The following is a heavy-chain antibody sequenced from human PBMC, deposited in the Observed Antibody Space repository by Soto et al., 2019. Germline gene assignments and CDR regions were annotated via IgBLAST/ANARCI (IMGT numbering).Heavy chain of an antibody. CDR1: GYTFTSYA. CDR3: AREGYDRIGYYGGGYWYFVL. V-gene: IGHV1-3*05. Sequence: QVQLVQSGAEEKKPGASVKVSCKASGYTFTSYAMHWVRQAPGQRLEWMGWINAGNGNTKYSQKFQGRVTITRDTSASTAYMELSSLRSEDTAVYYCAREGYDRIGYYGGGYWYFVLWGRGTLVTVSS. CDR2: INAGNGNT. D-gene: IGHD3-22*01. J-gene: IGHJ2*01.